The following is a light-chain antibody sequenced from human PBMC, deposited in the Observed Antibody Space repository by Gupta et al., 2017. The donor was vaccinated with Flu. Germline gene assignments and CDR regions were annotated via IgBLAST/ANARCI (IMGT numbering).Light chain of an antibody. CDR1: NIGSKS. V-gene: IGLV3-21*02. CDR3: QVWDSSSDPWV. CDR2: DDS. J-gene: IGLJ3*02. Sequence: SSVLTPPPSVLVAPGHTARIPCGGNNIGSKSVHWYQQKPGQAPVLVVYDDSDRPSGIPERFSGSNSGNTATLTISRVEAGDEADYYCQVWDSSSDPWVFGGGTKLTVL.